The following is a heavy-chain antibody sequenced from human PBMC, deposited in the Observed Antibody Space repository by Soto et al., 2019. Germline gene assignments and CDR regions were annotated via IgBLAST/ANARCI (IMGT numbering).Heavy chain of an antibody. CDR1: GGSISSYY. CDR2: IYYSGST. V-gene: IGHV4-59*08. CDR3: ARRSNYGDSNYFDY. D-gene: IGHD4-17*01. Sequence: SETLSLTCTVSGGSISSYYLSWIRQPPGKGLEWIGYIYYSGSTNYNPSLKSRVTISVDTSKNQFSLKLSSVTAADTAVYYCARRSNYGDSNYFDYWGQGPRSPSPQ. J-gene: IGHJ4*02.